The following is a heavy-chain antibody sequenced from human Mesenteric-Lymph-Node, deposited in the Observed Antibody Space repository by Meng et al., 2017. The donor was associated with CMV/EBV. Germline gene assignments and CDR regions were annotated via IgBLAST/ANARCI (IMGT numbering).Heavy chain of an antibody. D-gene: IGHD3-9*01. V-gene: IGHV4-34*01. Sequence: GHLTQWGAGLLKPSETLSRTCAVYGGSFSGYYWNWIRQSPEKGLEWIGEINHSGSTTYNPSFTSRIIISVDTSTSQISLNMSSVTAADTAVYYCARGSSYDILTGYFDYWGQGALVTVSS. J-gene: IGHJ4*02. CDR1: GGSFSGYY. CDR3: ARGSSYDILTGYFDY. CDR2: INHSGST.